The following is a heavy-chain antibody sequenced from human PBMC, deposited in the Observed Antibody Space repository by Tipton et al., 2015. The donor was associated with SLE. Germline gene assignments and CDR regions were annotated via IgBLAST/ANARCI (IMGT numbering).Heavy chain of an antibody. Sequence: SLRLSCAASGFTFSSYAMTWVRQAPGKGLEWVSSISASGGSTWYADSVRGRFTISRDNSKNTLYLQMNSLRAEDTAVYYCARDIHSSSWYGFDYWGQGTLVTVSS. D-gene: IGHD6-13*01. CDR3: ARDIHSSSWYGFDY. CDR2: ISASGGST. J-gene: IGHJ4*02. V-gene: IGHV3-23*01. CDR1: GFTFSSYA.